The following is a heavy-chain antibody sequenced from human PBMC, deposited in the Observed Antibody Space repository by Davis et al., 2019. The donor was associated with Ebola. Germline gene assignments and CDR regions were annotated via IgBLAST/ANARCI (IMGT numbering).Heavy chain of an antibody. J-gene: IGHJ3*02. Sequence: GESLKISCAASGFTFSSYWMSWVRQAPGKGLEWVANTKQDGSEKYYVDSVKGRFTISRDNAKNSLYLQMNSLRSDDTAVYFCARTGIVGTTTTASDIWGQGTLVTVSS. V-gene: IGHV3-7*03. CDR3: ARTGIVGTTTTASDI. CDR1: GFTFSSYW. D-gene: IGHD1-26*01. CDR2: TKQDGSEK.